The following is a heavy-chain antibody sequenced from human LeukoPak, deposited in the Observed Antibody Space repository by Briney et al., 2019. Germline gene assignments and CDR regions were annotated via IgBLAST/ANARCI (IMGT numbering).Heavy chain of an antibody. J-gene: IGHJ6*04. Sequence: SETLSLTCILAGGSISVDYWNWTRHPAGKGMELIGRMYTSGSTNSNPSLRRRVTMSVDTSKNQFSLRLSSVTAADTAVYCCARGGYYGSGSYTVDVWGKGTTVTVSS. V-gene: IGHV4-4*07. CDR1: GGSISVDY. D-gene: IGHD3-10*01. CDR3: ARGGYYGSGSYTVDV. CDR2: MYTSGST.